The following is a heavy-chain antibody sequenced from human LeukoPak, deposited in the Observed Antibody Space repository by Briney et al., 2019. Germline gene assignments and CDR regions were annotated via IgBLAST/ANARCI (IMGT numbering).Heavy chain of an antibody. D-gene: IGHD5-24*01. J-gene: IGHJ4*02. CDR3: GRGGDGFNSDLDY. CDR1: GFTLSSYS. CDR2: ISSSSSYI. V-gene: IGHV3-21*01. Sequence: PGGSLRLSCAASGFTLSSYSMNWVRQAPGKGLEWVSSISSSSSYIYYADSVKGRFTISRDNAKNSLYLQMNSLRAEDTAMYYCGRGGDGFNSDLDYWGQGTLVTVSS.